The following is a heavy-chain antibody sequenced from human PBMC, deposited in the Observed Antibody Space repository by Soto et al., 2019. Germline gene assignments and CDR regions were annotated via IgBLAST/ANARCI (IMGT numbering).Heavy chain of an antibody. D-gene: IGHD5-12*01. CDR3: ARIEMASIK. CDR1: GASIRSGGFY. V-gene: IGHV4-31*03. Sequence: SETLSLICSVSGASIRSGGFYWSWLRQSPGKGLEWIGHIYYTGSTFVSPSLKGRLTISLDTSKNQFSLDLSSVTAADTAMYYCARIEMASIKWGRGTLVTVSS. J-gene: IGHJ4*02. CDR2: IYYTGST.